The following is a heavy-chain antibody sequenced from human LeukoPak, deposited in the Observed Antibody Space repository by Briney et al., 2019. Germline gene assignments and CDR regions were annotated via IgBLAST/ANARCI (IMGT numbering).Heavy chain of an antibody. D-gene: IGHD3-9*01. Sequence: SETLSLTCAVYGGSFSGYYWSWIRQPPGKGLEWIGEINHSGSTNYNPSLKSRVTISVDTSKNQFSLKLSSVTAADTAVYYCARGALIDYDILTGYYVWGQGTLVTVSS. J-gene: IGHJ4*02. CDR2: INHSGST. CDR1: GGSFSGYY. V-gene: IGHV4-34*01. CDR3: ARGALIDYDILTGYYV.